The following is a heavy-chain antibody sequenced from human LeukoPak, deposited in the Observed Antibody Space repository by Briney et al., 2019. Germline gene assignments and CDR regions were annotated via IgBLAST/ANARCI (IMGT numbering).Heavy chain of an antibody. J-gene: IGHJ3*01. V-gene: IGHV3-7*01. CDR2: IKPDGSEE. Sequence: PGGSLRLSCASSGFTFSNYWMSWVRQAPGRGLEWVANIKPDGSEEYYVDSVKGRFSISRDNDKKSVYLQMNSLRVEDTAVYYCVRHTYWGQGTMVTVSS. CDR1: GFTFSNYW. CDR3: VRHTY.